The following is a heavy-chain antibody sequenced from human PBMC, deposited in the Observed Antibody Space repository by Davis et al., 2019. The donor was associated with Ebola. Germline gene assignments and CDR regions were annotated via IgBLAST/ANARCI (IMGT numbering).Heavy chain of an antibody. Sequence: GSLRLSCTVSGGSISSYYWSWIRQPPGKGLEWIGYVYYNGGTNYNPSLKSRVTISVDTSENQFSLKVTSLTAADTAVYYCARGRYMDVWGQGTTVTVSS. CDR2: VYYNGGT. V-gene: IGHV4-59*01. J-gene: IGHJ6*02. CDR3: ARGRYMDV. CDR1: GGSISSYY. D-gene: IGHD3-9*01.